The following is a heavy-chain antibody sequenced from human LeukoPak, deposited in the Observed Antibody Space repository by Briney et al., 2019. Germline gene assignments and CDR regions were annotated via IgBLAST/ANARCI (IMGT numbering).Heavy chain of an antibody. CDR2: INPNSGGT. D-gene: IGHD3-10*01. CDR1: GYTFTGYY. Sequence: ASVKVSCKASGYTFTGYYLHWVRQAPGQGLEWMGWINPNSGGTNYAQKFQGRVTMTRDTSISTAYMELSRLRSDDTAVYYCARGPLVRGVPYYYYMDVWGKGTTVTISS. J-gene: IGHJ6*03. CDR3: ARGPLVRGVPYYYYMDV. V-gene: IGHV1-2*02.